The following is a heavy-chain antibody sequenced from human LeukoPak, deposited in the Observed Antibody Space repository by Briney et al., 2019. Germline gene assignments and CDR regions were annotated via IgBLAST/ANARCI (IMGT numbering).Heavy chain of an antibody. CDR2: INPSGGST. CDR3: ARRAGGSYRLDY. Sequence: ASVTVSCKASGYTFTYYYMHWVRQAPGQGLEWMGIINPSGGSTSYAQKFQGRVTMTRDTSTGTVYMEVSSLRSEDTAVYYCARRAGGSYRLDYWGQGTLVTVSS. CDR1: GYTFTYYY. J-gene: IGHJ4*02. V-gene: IGHV1-46*01. D-gene: IGHD1-26*01.